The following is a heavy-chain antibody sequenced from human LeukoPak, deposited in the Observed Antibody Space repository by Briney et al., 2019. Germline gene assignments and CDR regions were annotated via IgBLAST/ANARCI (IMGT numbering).Heavy chain of an antibody. CDR3: VKDKKGLSSGWYPIDY. CDR2: IRFDGSDK. V-gene: IGHV3-30*02. D-gene: IGHD6-19*01. CDR1: GFTFSSFG. Sequence: GGSLRLSCATSGFTFSSFGIHWVRQAPGKGLEWVSFIRFDGSDKYYADSVKGRFTISRDDSKKTLYLQMNSLRTEDTAVYYCVKDKKGLSSGWYPIDYWGQGTLVTVSS. J-gene: IGHJ4*02.